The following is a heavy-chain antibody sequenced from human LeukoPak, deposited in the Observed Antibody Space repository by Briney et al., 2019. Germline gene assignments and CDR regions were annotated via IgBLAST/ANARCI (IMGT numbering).Heavy chain of an antibody. Sequence: SSETLSVTCTVSEYSITSGYSWGWIRQPPGRGLEWIRSAYHSGGTYYNPSLKSRVTISIDTSKNQFSLRLNSVTAADTAVYYCARSDGTYTWYFDVWGRGTLVTVSS. CDR3: ARSDGTYTWYFDV. J-gene: IGHJ2*01. D-gene: IGHD4-11*01. CDR1: EYSITSGYS. CDR2: AYHSGGT. V-gene: IGHV4-38-2*02.